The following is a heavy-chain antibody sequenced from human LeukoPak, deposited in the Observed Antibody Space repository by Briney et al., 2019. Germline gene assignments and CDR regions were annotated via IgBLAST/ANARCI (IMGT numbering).Heavy chain of an antibody. J-gene: IGHJ4*02. Sequence: SETLSLTCTVSGDSISSYYWSWIRQPPGKGLVWIGYIYYSGRTNYNPSLESRVTMSADPSKNQFSLKLTSVTAADTAVYYCARNYLSDSTGYYYDYFDSWGPGTLVTVSS. CDR1: GDSISSYY. V-gene: IGHV4-59*01. CDR3: ARNYLSDSTGYYYDYFDS. D-gene: IGHD3-22*01. CDR2: IYYSGRT.